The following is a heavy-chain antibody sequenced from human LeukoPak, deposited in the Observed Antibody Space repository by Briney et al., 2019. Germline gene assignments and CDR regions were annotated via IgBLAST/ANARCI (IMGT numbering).Heavy chain of an antibody. D-gene: IGHD2-2*01. CDR2: ISISGNTI. CDR3: ARDRQVPAVVDY. CDR1: GFTLSDWY. J-gene: IGHJ4*02. V-gene: IGHV3-11*01. Sequence: GGSLRLSCAVSGFTLSDWYMSWIRQAPGKGLEWVSFISISGNTIYYADSVKGRFTISRDHANNSLFLQMNSLRAEDTAVYYCARDRQVPAVVDYWGQGTLVAVSP.